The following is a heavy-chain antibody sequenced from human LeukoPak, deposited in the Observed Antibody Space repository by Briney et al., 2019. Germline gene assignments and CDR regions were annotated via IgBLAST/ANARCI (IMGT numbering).Heavy chain of an antibody. CDR3: AGIVGATYYFDY. V-gene: IGHV4-38-2*02. J-gene: IGHJ4*02. CDR2: INHSGST. Sequence: SETLSLTCIVSGYSIGSGYYWGWIRQPPGKGLEWIGEINHSGSTNYNPSLKSRVTISVDTSKNQFSLKLSSVTAADTAVYYCAGIVGATYYFDYWGQGTLVTVSS. CDR1: GYSIGSGYY. D-gene: IGHD1-26*01.